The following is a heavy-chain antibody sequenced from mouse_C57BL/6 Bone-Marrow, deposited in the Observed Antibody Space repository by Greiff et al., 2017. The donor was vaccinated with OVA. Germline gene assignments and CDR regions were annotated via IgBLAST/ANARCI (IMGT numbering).Heavy chain of an antibody. CDR3: ARGGGYPLFAY. Sequence: EVQLQESGPGLVKPSQSLSLTCSVTGYSIPSGYYWNWIRQFPGNKLEWMGYISYDGSNNYNPSLKNRISITRDTSKNQFFLKLNAVTTEDTATYYCARGGGYPLFAYWGQGTLVTVSA. CDR2: ISYDGSN. J-gene: IGHJ3*01. V-gene: IGHV3-6*01. D-gene: IGHD2-2*01. CDR1: GYSIPSGYY.